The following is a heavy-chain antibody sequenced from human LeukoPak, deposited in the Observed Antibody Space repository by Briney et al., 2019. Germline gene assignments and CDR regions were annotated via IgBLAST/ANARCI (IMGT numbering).Heavy chain of an antibody. CDR1: GGTFSSYA. CDR2: IIPIFGTA. Sequence: ASVKVSCKASGGTFSSYAISWVRQAPGQGLEWMGGIIPIFGTANYAQKFQGRVTITADESTSTAYMELSSLRSEDTAVYYCARRSGMAVAGAFDYWGQGTLVTVSS. CDR3: ARRSGMAVAGAFDY. J-gene: IGHJ4*02. D-gene: IGHD6-19*01. V-gene: IGHV1-69*01.